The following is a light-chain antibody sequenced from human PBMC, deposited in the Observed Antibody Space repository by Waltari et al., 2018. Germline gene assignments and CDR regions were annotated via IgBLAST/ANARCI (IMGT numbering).Light chain of an antibody. V-gene: IGKV1-39*01. J-gene: IGKJ1*01. Sequence: DIQMTQSPSSLSASVGDRVTITCRASQSISNYLNWYQQKPGKAPKLLIYAASSLQSGVPSRFSGSGSGTDFTLIISSLQPEDFVTYYCQQTYNTPLAFGRGTKVEIK. CDR2: AAS. CDR3: QQTYNTPLA. CDR1: QSISNY.